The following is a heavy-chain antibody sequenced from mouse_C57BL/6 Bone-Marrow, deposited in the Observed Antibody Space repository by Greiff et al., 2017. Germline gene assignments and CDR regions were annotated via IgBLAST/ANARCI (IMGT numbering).Heavy chain of an antibody. J-gene: IGHJ3*01. D-gene: IGHD1-1*01. CDR3: AREDYYGSMFAY. CDR2: ISSGGCYT. CDR1: GFTFSSYG. Sequence: EVQVVESGGDLVKPGGSLKLSCAASGFTFSSYGMSWVRQTPDKRLEWVATISSGGCYTYYPDSVKGRFTISRDKAKNNLYLQMSSLKSEDTAMYYCAREDYYGSMFAYWGQGTLVTVSA. V-gene: IGHV5-6*01.